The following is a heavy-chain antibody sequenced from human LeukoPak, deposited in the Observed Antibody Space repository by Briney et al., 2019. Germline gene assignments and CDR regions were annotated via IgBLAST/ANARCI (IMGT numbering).Heavy chain of an antibody. V-gene: IGHV4-34*01. D-gene: IGHD2-2*01. CDR3: ARAGVVVPAAISWFDP. CDR2: INHRGST. Sequence: SETLSLTCAVYGGSFSSYYWSWIRQPPGKGLEWIGEINHRGSTNYNPSLKSRVTISVDTSKNQFSLKLSSVTAADTAVYYCARAGVVVPAAISWFDPWGQGTLVTVSS. J-gene: IGHJ5*02. CDR1: GGSFSSYY.